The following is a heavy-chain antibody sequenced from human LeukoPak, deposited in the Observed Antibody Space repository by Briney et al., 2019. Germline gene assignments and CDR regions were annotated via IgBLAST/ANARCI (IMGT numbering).Heavy chain of an antibody. J-gene: IGHJ4*02. D-gene: IGHD6-19*01. CDR3: ATSQSSVAGIVGD. CDR2: ISGSGSNK. Sequence: GGSLRLSCAVSGFTFSDYFMTWIRQAPGKGLEWVSYISGSGSNKYYADSVKGRFTISRDNAKNSLYLQMNSLRVEDTAVYYCATSQSSVAGIVGDSGQGTLVTVSS. CDR1: GFTFSDYF. V-gene: IGHV3-11*04.